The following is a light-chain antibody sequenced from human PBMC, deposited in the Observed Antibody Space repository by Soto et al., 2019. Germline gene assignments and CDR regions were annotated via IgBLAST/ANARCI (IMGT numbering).Light chain of an antibody. J-gene: IGLJ2*01. CDR1: SSDVGAYND. CDR3: SSDAGSINLI. Sequence: QSALTQPPSASGSPGQSVTISCTGTSSDVGAYNDVSWYQQHPGKAPKLMIYEVSKRPSGVPDRFSGSKSGNTASLTVSGLHADEEADYYCSSDAGSINLIFGGGTKLTVL. CDR2: EVS. V-gene: IGLV2-8*01.